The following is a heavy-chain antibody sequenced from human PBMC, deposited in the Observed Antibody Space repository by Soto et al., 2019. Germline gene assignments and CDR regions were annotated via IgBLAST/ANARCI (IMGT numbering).Heavy chain of an antibody. Sequence: EVQLVASGGGLVQPGGSLRLSCSASGFTFRSYSMNWVRQAPGKGLEWVSYISSSSSTIYYADSVKGRFTISRDNAKNSMYLQMNSLRAEDTAVYYCARYREGSGSYDYYYYYMDVWGKASTVTVSS. J-gene: IGHJ6*03. CDR1: GFTFRSYS. V-gene: IGHV3-48*01. CDR3: ARYREGSGSYDYYYYYMDV. CDR2: ISSSSSTI. D-gene: IGHD3-10*01.